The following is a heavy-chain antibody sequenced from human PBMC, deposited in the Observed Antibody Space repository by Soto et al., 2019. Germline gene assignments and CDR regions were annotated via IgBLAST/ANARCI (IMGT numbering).Heavy chain of an antibody. Sequence: EVQLVESGGGLVKPGGSLRLSCAASGFTFSSYSMNWVRQAPGKGLEWVSSISSSSSYIYYADSVKGRFTISRDNAKNSLYLQMNSLRAEDTAVYYCARERDTAMALDYWGQGTLVTVSS. D-gene: IGHD5-18*01. J-gene: IGHJ4*02. V-gene: IGHV3-21*01. CDR3: ARERDTAMALDY. CDR1: GFTFSSYS. CDR2: ISSSSSYI.